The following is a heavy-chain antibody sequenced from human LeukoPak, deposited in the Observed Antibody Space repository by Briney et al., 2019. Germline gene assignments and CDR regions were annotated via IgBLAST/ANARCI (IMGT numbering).Heavy chain of an antibody. CDR1: GYTFTGYY. CDR2: INPNSGGT. J-gene: IGHJ5*02. CDR3: ARRYCSGGSCPRHWFDP. D-gene: IGHD2-15*01. Sequence: SVKVSCKASGYTFTGYYMHWVRQAPGQGLEWMGWINPNSGGTNYAQKFQGRVTMTRDTSISTAYMELSRLRSDATAVYYCARRYCSGGSCPRHWFDPWGQGTLVTVSS. V-gene: IGHV1-2*02.